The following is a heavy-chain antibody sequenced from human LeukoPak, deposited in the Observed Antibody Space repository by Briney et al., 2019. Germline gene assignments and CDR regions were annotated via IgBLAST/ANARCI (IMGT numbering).Heavy chain of an antibody. CDR2: IIPIFGTA. V-gene: IGHV1-69*13. CDR3: ARDKGPDAAGPFDY. J-gene: IGHJ4*02. Sequence: ASVKLSCKASGGTFSSYTISWVRHAPGQGLEWMGGIIPIFGTANYAHNFQGRVTITADESTSTAYMELSSLRSEDTAVYYCARDKGPDAAGPFDYWGQGTLVPVSS. D-gene: IGHD6-19*01. CDR1: GGTFSSYT.